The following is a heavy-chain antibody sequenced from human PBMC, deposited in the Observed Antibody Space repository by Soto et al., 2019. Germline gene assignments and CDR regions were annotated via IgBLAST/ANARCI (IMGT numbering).Heavy chain of an antibody. J-gene: IGHJ3*02. Sequence: EVQLVESGGGLVNPGGSLRLSCVASGFTFSSYSLNWVRQAPGKGLEWVSSISSPFSNSYINYSDSVKGRFTISRDNSKHTLYLQMNSLTAEDTAVYYCSRRNAFDIWGPGTTVTVSS. CDR1: GFTFSSYS. V-gene: IGHV3-21*01. CDR2: ISSPFSNSYI. CDR3: SRRNAFDI.